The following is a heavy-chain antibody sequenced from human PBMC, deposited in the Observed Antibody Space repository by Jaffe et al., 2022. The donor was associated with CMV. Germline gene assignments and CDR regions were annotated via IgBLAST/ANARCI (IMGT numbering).Heavy chain of an antibody. CDR2: ISSSSSYI. J-gene: IGHJ6*03. Sequence: EVQLVESGGGLVKPGGSLRLSCAASGFTFSSYSMNWVRQAPGKGLEWVSSISSSSSYIYYADSVKGRFTISRDNAKNSLYLQMNSLRAEDTAVYYCARSPFLEWLLNVYYYYMDVWGKGTTVTVSS. CDR3: ARSPFLEWLLNVYYYYMDV. CDR1: GFTFSSYS. V-gene: IGHV3-21*01. D-gene: IGHD3-3*02.